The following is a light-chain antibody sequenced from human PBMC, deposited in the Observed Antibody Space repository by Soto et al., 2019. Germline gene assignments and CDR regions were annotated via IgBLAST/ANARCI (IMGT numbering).Light chain of an antibody. CDR2: DVS. J-gene: IGLJ1*01. CDR1: SSDVGGYNY. CDR3: CSYAGSYTFYV. Sequence: SALTQPRSVSGSPGQSVTISCTGTSSDVGGYNYVSWYQQHPGKAPKLMIYDVSKRPSGVPDRFSGSKSGNTASLTISGLQAKDEADYYCCSYAGSYTFYVFGTGTKLTVL. V-gene: IGLV2-11*01.